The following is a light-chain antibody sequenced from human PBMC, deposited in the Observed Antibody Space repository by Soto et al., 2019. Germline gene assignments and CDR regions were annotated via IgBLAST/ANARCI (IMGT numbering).Light chain of an antibody. CDR3: QQYGSSLGYT. CDR2: GAS. Sequence: EIVLTQSPGTLSLSPGERATLSCRASQSVSSSYLAWYQQKPGQAPRLLIYGASSSATGIPDRFSRSGSGTAFPLTSITLRPQDLAVYYCQQYGSSLGYTFGQVTELVIK. J-gene: IGKJ2*01. V-gene: IGKV3-20*01. CDR1: QSVSSSY.